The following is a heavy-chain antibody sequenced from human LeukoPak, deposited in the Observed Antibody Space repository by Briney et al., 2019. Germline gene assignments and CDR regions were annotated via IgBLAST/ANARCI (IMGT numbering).Heavy chain of an antibody. J-gene: IGHJ4*02. Sequence: SETLSLTCTVSGGSISSGGYYWSWIRQHPGKGLEWIGYIYYSGSTYYNPSLKSRVTISVDTSKNQFSLKLSSVTAADTAVYYCARHDSSSWYITYYFDYWGQGTLVTVSS. CDR2: IYYSGST. D-gene: IGHD6-13*01. V-gene: IGHV4-31*03. CDR1: GGSISSGGYY. CDR3: ARHDSSSWYITYYFDY.